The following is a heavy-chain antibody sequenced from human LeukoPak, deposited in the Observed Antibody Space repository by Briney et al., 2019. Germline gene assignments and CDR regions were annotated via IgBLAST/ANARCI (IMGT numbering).Heavy chain of an antibody. V-gene: IGHV3-11*01. CDR3: ARRAGAYSHPYDY. CDR1: GFTFSYYY. Sequence: SGGSLRLSCTVSGFTFSYYYMSWIRQAPGKGLEWISYISTNGDAIYYADSVKGRFTISRDNAKNTLYLQMNSLRAEDTAVYYCARRAGAYSHPYDYWGQGTLVTVSS. J-gene: IGHJ4*02. CDR2: ISTNGDAI. D-gene: IGHD4/OR15-4a*01.